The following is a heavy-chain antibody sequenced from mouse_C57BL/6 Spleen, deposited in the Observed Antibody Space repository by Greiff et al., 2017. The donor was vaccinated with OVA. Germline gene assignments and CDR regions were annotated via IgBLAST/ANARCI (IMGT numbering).Heavy chain of an antibody. CDR1: GYTFTDYY. Sequence: VQLQQSGPELVKPGASVKISCKASGYTFTDYYMNWVKQSHGKSLEWIGDINPNNGGTSYNQKFKGKATLTVDKSSSTAYMELRSLTSEDSAVYYCARWSTVVAPYWYFDVWGTGTTVTVSS. J-gene: IGHJ1*03. CDR3: ARWSTVVAPYWYFDV. V-gene: IGHV1-26*01. CDR2: INPNNGGT. D-gene: IGHD1-1*01.